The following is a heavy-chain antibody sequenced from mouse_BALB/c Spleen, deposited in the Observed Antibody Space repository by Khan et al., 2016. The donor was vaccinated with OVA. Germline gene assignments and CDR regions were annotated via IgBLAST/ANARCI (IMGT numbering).Heavy chain of an antibody. CDR3: ARDRIDY. CDR2: INPTSGYT. J-gene: IGHJ2*01. Sequence: QVQQSGAELAKPGASVKMSCKASGYTFTSYWMHWIKQRPGQGLEWIGYINPTSGYTDYNQKFKDKATLTADKSSSTAYMQLSSLTSDDSAVYYCARDRIDYWGQGTALTVSS. CDR1: GYTFTSYW. V-gene: IGHV1-7*01.